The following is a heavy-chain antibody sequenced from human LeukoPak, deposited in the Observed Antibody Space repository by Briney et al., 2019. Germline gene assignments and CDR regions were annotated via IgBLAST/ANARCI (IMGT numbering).Heavy chain of an antibody. J-gene: IGHJ4*02. D-gene: IGHD1-26*01. CDR1: GGSIRSYY. CDR3: ATGRGVLQA. CDR2: IYYSGVT. Sequence: SETLSLTCTVSGGSIRSYYWTWIRQPPGKGLQWIGYIYYSGVTNYNPSLKSRVTISVDTSKNQLSLRLSSVTAADTAVYYCATGRGVLQAWGQGTLVTVSS. V-gene: IGHV4-59*01.